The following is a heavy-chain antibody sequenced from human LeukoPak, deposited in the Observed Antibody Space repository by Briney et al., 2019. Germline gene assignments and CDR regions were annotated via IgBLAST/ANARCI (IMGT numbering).Heavy chain of an antibody. J-gene: IGHJ4*02. D-gene: IGHD5-12*01. CDR2: ISYDGSNK. V-gene: IGHV3-30*18. CDR3: AKFFRRDGYNIDY. Sequence: PGGSLRLSCAASGFTFSSYGMHWVRQAPGKGLEWVAVISYDGSNKYYADSVKGRFTISRDNSKNTLYLQMNSLRAEDTAVYYCAKFFRRDGYNIDYWGQGTLVTVSS. CDR1: GFTFSSYG.